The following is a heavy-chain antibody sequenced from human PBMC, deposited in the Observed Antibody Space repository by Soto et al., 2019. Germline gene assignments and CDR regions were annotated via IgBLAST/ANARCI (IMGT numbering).Heavy chain of an antibody. Sequence: SQTLSLTCAISGDSVSSNSAAWNWIRQSPSRGLEWLGRTYYRSKWYNDYAVSVKSRITINPDTSKNQFSLQLNSVTPEDTAVYYCARVRYSSSGRYYYYGMDVWGQGTTVTVSS. V-gene: IGHV6-1*01. D-gene: IGHD6-13*01. CDR2: TYYRSKWYN. CDR1: GDSVSSNSAA. J-gene: IGHJ6*02. CDR3: ARVRYSSSGRYYYYGMDV.